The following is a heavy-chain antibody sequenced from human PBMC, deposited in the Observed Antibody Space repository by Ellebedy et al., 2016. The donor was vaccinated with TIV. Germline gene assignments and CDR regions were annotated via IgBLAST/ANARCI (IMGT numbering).Heavy chain of an antibody. CDR1: GGSISSYY. CDR3: ARRRSSGWLYYFDY. V-gene: IGHV4-4*07. D-gene: IGHD6-19*01. Sequence: SETLSLTXTVSGGSISSYYWSWIRQPAGKGLEWIGRIYTSGSTNYNPSLKSRVTMSVDTSKNQFSLKLSSVTAADTAVYYCARRRSSGWLYYFDYWGQGTLVTVSS. J-gene: IGHJ4*02. CDR2: IYTSGST.